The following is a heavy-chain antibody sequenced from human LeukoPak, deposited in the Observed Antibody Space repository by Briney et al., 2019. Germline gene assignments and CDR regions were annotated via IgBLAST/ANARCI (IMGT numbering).Heavy chain of an antibody. CDR1: GYTFTTYG. V-gene: IGHV1-18*01. D-gene: IGHD1-1*01. J-gene: IGHJ5*02. CDR2: ISPYNANT. Sequence: ASVKVSCKASGYTFTTYGINWVRQAPGQGLEWMGWISPYNANTNYAQKLQDRVTMTTDTSTTTVYMELRSLRSDDTALYYCARAGSSTETYPNWFDPWGQGTLVTVSS. CDR3: ARAGSSTETYPNWFDP.